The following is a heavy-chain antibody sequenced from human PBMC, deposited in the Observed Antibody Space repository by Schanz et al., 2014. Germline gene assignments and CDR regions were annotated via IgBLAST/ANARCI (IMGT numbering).Heavy chain of an antibody. J-gene: IGHJ6*03. CDR1: EFSFSSFG. CDR3: AKPSDSSWYMDV. V-gene: IGHV3-48*04. D-gene: IGHD2-21*02. CDR2: ISSSSSTI. Sequence: EVQLVESGGGVVRPGGSLRLSCAASEFSFSSFGMNWVRQAPGKGLEWVSYISSSSSTIYYADSVKGRFTISRDNAKNSLYLQMNSLRAKDTAVYYCAKPSDSSWYMDVWGRGTTVTVSS.